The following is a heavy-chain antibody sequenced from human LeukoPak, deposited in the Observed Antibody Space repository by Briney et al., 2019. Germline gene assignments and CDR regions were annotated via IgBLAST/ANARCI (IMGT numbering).Heavy chain of an antibody. V-gene: IGHV1-46*01. D-gene: IGHD3-10*01. CDR1: GYTFTNYY. CDR3: ARDGHYGSGSYYYNP. Sequence: ASVKVSCKASGYTFTNYYIHWVRQAPGQGLECMGIINPSGGSTSYAQKFQGRVTMTRDMSTSTVYMELSSLRSEDTAVYYCARDGHYGSGSYYYNPWGQGTLVTVSS. CDR2: INPSGGST. J-gene: IGHJ5*02.